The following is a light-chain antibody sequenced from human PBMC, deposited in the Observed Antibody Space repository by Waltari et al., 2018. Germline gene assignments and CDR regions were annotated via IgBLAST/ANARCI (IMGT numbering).Light chain of an antibody. V-gene: IGKV4-1*01. Sequence: DIVMTQSPDSLAVSLGERATTNCTSSQSVLSSSYNKNYLAWYQHQPGQPPKLLISWSSTRSAGAPSRISGSASAADFPLTSSRLQADDVAVYCCQQHNSSPLTFGGGTKVEIK. CDR1: QSVLSSSYNKNY. J-gene: IGKJ4*01. CDR2: WSS. CDR3: QQHNSSPLT.